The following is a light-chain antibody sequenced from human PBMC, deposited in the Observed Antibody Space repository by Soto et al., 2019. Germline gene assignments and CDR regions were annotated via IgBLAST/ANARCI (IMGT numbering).Light chain of an antibody. CDR1: ESIDNW. J-gene: IGKJ1*01. CDR2: AAS. V-gene: IGKV1-5*01. CDR3: QQYHTDWT. Sequence: DIQMTQSPSTLSASVGDTVTITCRASESIDNWLAWYQQKPGKAPKLLIFAASTLVRGVPSRFSGRGSGTEFTLTIRRLQDDDYATFYCQQYHTDWTFGQGTKVEIK.